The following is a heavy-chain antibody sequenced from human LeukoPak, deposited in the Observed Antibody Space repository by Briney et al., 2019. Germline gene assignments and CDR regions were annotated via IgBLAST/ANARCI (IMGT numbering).Heavy chain of an antibody. CDR2: IILDGSEK. V-gene: IGHV3-7*01. D-gene: IGHD6-19*01. Sequence: GGSLRLSCAASGFTFSTYWMSWVRQTPGKELEWVANIILDGSEKYYVDSVKGRFTISRDNAKNSLYLQMNSLRAEDTAVYYCARGYSSGWSLIFGSWGQGTLVTVSS. CDR3: ARGYSSGWSLIFGS. J-gene: IGHJ4*02. CDR1: GFTFSTYW.